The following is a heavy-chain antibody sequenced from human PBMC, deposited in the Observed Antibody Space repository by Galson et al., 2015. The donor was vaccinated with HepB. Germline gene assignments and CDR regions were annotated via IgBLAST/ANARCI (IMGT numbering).Heavy chain of an antibody. CDR1: GFTFSDYG. V-gene: IGHV3-30*18. Sequence: SLRLSCAAYGFTFSDYGMHWVRQAPGKGLEWMTVISSDGKTEYYADSVKGRFIISRDNSKNTLYLQLSSLRTEDTAMYFCTKEGTGTTSRFAFDHWGQGTLVTVAS. CDR3: TKEGTGTTSRFAFDH. CDR2: ISSDGKTE. D-gene: IGHD1-7*01. J-gene: IGHJ4*02.